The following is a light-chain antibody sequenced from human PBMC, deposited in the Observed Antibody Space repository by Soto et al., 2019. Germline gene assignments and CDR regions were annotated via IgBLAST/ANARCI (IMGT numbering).Light chain of an antibody. CDR1: SSNIGSNT. J-gene: IGLJ3*02. CDR3: ATWDASLTGWV. V-gene: IGLV1-44*01. Sequence: QSMLTQPPSASGTPGQRVTISCSGSSSNIGSNTVNWYQQFPGTAPKLLIHSNNQRPSGVPDRFSGARSGTSASLAISGLQSEDEADYYCATWDASLTGWVFGGGTKLTVL. CDR2: SNN.